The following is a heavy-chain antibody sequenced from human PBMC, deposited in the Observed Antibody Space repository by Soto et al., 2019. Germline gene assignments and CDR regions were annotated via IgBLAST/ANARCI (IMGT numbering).Heavy chain of an antibody. CDR2: ISGSGGST. CDR3: AKDRGGTMVRGVTPDY. D-gene: IGHD3-10*01. Sequence: EVQLLESGGGLVQRGGSLRLSCAASGFTFSSYDMSWVRQAPGEGLEWVSAISGSGGSTYYADSVKGRFTISRDNSKNTLYLQMNSLRAEDTAVYYCAKDRGGTMVRGVTPDYWGQGTLVTVSS. CDR1: GFTFSSYD. V-gene: IGHV3-23*01. J-gene: IGHJ4*02.